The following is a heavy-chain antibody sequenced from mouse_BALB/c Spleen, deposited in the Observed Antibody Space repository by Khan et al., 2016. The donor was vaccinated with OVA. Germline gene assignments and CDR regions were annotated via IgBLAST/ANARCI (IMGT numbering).Heavy chain of an antibody. Sequence: QVQLKQSGPELKKPGETVKISCKASGYTFTKFGMNWVKRAPGKGLEWMGWINTYTGAPTYADDFKGRFAFSMETSASTAYLQINNQKDEDTATYIGASAPYLSYTMAHWGQGTSVTVSS. CDR1: GYTFTKFG. CDR3: ASAPYLSYTMAH. J-gene: IGHJ4*01. D-gene: IGHD2-10*01. V-gene: IGHV9-3-1*01. CDR2: INTYTGAP.